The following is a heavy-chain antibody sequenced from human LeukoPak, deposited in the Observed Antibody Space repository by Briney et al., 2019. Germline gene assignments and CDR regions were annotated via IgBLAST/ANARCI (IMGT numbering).Heavy chain of an antibody. CDR1: GFTFSSYS. D-gene: IGHD6-13*01. CDR2: ISSSSTYI. J-gene: IGHJ3*02. Sequence: GGSLRLSCAASGFTFSSYSMNWVRQAPGKGLEWVSSISSSSTYIYYADSVKGRSTISRDNAKNSLHQQMNSLRAEDTAVYYCARNRYGSSLDAFDIWGQGTVVTVSS. CDR3: ARNRYGSSLDAFDI. V-gene: IGHV3-21*01.